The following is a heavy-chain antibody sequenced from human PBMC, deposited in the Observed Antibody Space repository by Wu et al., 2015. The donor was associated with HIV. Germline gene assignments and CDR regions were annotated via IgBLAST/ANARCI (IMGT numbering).Heavy chain of an antibody. CDR2: IIPIFGTA. Sequence: GSSVKVLLQGFWRHLQQLCYQLGATGPGQGLEWMGGIIPIFGTAHYAQKFQGRVTITADESTSTAYMELSSLRSEDTAVYYCAREANYYDSSGYYYVGWYFDLWGRGTLVTVSS. J-gene: IGHJ2*01. CDR3: AREANYYDSSGYYYVGWYFDL. CDR1: RHLQQLC. D-gene: IGHD3-22*01. V-gene: IGHV1-69*01.